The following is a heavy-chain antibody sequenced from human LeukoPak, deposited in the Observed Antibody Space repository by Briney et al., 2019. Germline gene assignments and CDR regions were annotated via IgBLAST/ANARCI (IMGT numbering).Heavy chain of an antibody. D-gene: IGHD3-9*01. J-gene: IGHJ4*02. V-gene: IGHV4-31*03. CDR1: GGSISSGGYY. Sequence: SETLSLTCTVSGGSISSGGYYWSWIRQHPGKGLEGIGYTYYSGSTYYNPSLKSRVTISVDTSKNQFSLKLSSVTAADTAVYYCARVRYYDILTGYPFDYWGQRTLVTVSS. CDR3: ARVRYYDILTGYPFDY. CDR2: TYYSGST.